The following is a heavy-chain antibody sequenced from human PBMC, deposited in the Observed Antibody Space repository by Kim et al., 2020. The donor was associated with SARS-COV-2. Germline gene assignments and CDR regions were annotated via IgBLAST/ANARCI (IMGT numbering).Heavy chain of an antibody. Sequence: GGSLRLSCAASGFTFSSYEMNWVRQAPGKGLEWVSYISSSGSTIYYADSVKGRFTISRDNAKNSLYLQMNSLRAEDTAVYYCAREIGFDSTWDYYYGMDVWGQRTTVTVSS. CDR1: GFTFSSYE. V-gene: IGHV3-48*03. CDR2: ISSSGSTI. CDR3: AREIGFDSTWDYYYGMDV. J-gene: IGHJ6*02. D-gene: IGHD3-22*01.